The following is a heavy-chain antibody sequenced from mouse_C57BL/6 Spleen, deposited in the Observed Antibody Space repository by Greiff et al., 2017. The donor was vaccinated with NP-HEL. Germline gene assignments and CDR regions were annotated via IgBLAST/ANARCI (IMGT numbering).Heavy chain of an antibody. J-gene: IGHJ1*03. V-gene: IGHV14-2*01. Sequence: DVKLVESGAELVKPGASVKLSCTASGFNIKDYYMHWVKQRTEQGLEWIGRIDPEDGETKYAPKFQGKATITADTSSNTAYLQLSSLTSEDTAVYYCARDPSGTVYWYFDVWGTGTTVTVSS. CDR3: ARDPSGTVYWYFDV. CDR2: IDPEDGET. CDR1: GFNIKDYY. D-gene: IGHD4-1*01.